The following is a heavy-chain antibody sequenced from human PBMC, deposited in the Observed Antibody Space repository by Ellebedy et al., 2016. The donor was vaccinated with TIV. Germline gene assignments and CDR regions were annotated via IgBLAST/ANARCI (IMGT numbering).Heavy chain of an antibody. J-gene: IGHJ4*02. CDR1: GFTFSDYD. CDR3: RAYGSGSRRAFEH. D-gene: IGHD3-10*01. CDR2: ITNSGAGT. V-gene: IGHV3-23*01. Sequence: GESLKISCAASGFTFSDYDMSWVRQAPGTAPEWVSAITNSGAGTYYGNSVKGRFTISRDNSKNTVYLQMNSLRAEDTALYYCRAYGSGSRRAFEHWGQGTLVTVSS.